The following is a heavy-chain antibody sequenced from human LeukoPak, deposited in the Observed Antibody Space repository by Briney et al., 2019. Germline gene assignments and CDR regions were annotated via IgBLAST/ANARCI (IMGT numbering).Heavy chain of an antibody. CDR3: AKEGILMFDYGSGSYYDY. Sequence: PGGSLRLSCAASGFTFSNFGLHWVRQAPGKGLEWVAVLSFDGSIKYYADSVKGRFTISRDNSKNTLYLQMNSLRTDDTAVYYCAKEGILMFDYGSGSYYDYWGQGTLVTVSS. V-gene: IGHV3-30*18. D-gene: IGHD3-10*01. CDR2: LSFDGSIK. CDR1: GFTFSNFG. J-gene: IGHJ4*02.